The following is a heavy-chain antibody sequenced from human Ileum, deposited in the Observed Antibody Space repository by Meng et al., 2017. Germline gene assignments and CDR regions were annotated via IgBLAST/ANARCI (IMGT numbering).Heavy chain of an antibody. CDR2: IYYSGTT. J-gene: IGHJ4*02. CDR3: AREPPAAAGTGADY. Sequence: QVQLQESGPGLVKPSQTLSLTCTVSGGSISSGGYYWSWICQHPGKGLEWIGYIYYSGTTYYNPSLKSRVTISVDTSKNQFSLKLSSVTAADTAVYYCAREPPAAAGTGADYWGQGTLVTVSS. D-gene: IGHD6-13*01. V-gene: IGHV4-31*03. CDR1: GGSISSGGYY.